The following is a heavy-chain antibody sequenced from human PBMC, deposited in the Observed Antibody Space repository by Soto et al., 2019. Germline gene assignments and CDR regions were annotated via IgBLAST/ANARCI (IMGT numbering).Heavy chain of an antibody. V-gene: IGHV1-69*08. CDR2: IIPILGIA. D-gene: IGHD2-15*01. CDR3: AREDCSGGSCYGWFDP. J-gene: IGHJ5*02. CDR1: GGTFSSYT. Sequence: QVQLVQSGAAVKKPGSSVKVSCKASGGTFSSYTISWVRQAPGQGLEWMGRIIPILGIANYAQKFQGRVTITADKSTSTAYMELSSLRSEDTAVYYCAREDCSGGSCYGWFDPWGQGTLVTVSS.